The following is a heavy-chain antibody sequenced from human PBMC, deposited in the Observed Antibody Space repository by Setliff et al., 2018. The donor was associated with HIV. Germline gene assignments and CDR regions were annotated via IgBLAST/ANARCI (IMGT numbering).Heavy chain of an antibody. J-gene: IGHJ4*02. V-gene: IGHV4-4*02. CDR3: AGESALTGQSD. CDR2: MYHSGTT. D-gene: IGHD3-9*01. CDR1: GASISGVIW. Sequence: PSETLSLTCAVSGASISGVIWWSWVRHSPGKGLEWIGEMYHSGTTKYNPSLKSRVTISLDKSRNQFSLQVTSMTAADTAVYYCAGESALTGQSDWGQGTPVTVSS.